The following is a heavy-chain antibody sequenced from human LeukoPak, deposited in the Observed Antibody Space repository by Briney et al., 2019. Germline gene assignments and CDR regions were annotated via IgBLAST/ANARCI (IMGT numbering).Heavy chain of an antibody. CDR1: GGTFSSYA. CDR3: AHIGGSGWRNWFDP. CDR2: IIPIFGTA. D-gene: IGHD6-19*01. J-gene: IGHJ5*02. Sequence: SVKVSCKASGGTFSSYAISWVRQAPGQGLEWMGGIIPIFGTANYAQKFQGRVTVTADESTSTAYMELSSLRSEDTAVYYCAHIGGSGWRNWFDPWGRGTLVTVSS. V-gene: IGHV1-69*01.